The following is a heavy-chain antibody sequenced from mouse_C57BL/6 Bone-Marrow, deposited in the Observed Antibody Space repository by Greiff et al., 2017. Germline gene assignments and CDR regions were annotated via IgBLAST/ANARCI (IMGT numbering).Heavy chain of an antibody. CDR1: GYTFTSYW. V-gene: IGHV1-69*01. CDR2: IDPSDSYT. J-gene: IGHJ1*03. CDR3: ARPYGSRWYFDV. Sequence: QVQLQQPGAELVMPGASVKLSCKASGYTFTSYWMHWVNQRPGQGLEWIGEIDPSDSYTNYNQKFKGKSTLTVDKSSSTAYMQLSSLTSEDSAVYYCARPYGSRWYFDVWGTGTTVTVSS. D-gene: IGHD1-1*01.